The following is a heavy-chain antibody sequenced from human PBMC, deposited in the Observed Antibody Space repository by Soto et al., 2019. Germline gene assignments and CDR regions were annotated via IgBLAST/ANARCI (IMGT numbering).Heavy chain of an antibody. J-gene: IGHJ6*03. Sequence: QLQLQESGPGLVKPSETLSLTCTVSGGSITSSRYYWGWIRQPPGKGLEWIGSIYYSGSTYYNPSIKSRVAISVDTSKNQVTLKLSSWTAADTAVYYCARPTTGTTVGDYYYYYMDVWGKGTTVTVSS. CDR3: ARPTTGTTVGDYYYYYMDV. CDR2: IYYSGST. CDR1: GGSITSSRYY. D-gene: IGHD1-1*01. V-gene: IGHV4-39*01.